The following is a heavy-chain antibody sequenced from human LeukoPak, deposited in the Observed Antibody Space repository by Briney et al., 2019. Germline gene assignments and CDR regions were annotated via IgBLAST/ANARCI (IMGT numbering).Heavy chain of an antibody. V-gene: IGHV4-4*07. CDR3: ARDRVVPASNWYFDL. J-gene: IGHJ2*01. CDR2: IYTSGST. D-gene: IGHD2-2*01. CDR1: GGSISSYY. Sequence: SETLSLTCTVSGGSISSYYWSWIRQPAGKGLEWIGRIYTSGSTNYNPSLKSRVTMSVDTSKNQFSLKLSSVTAADTAVYYCARDRVVPASNWYFDLWGRGTLVTVSS.